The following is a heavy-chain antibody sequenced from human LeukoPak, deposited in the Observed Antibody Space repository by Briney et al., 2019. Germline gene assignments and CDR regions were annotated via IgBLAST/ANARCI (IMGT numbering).Heavy chain of an antibody. Sequence: SETLSLTCTVSVGFISSTSYFWGWIRQPPGKGLEWIGSIYYSGSTNYNPSLKSPFTMSDDRPKNQFSLKRTSVTAAASTVVYGARQRIAAGAYYYYMDVWGKGTPVTVSS. V-gene: IGHV4-39*01. CDR1: VGFISSTSYF. J-gene: IGHJ6*03. CDR2: IYYSGST. CDR3: ARQRIAAGAYYYYMDV. D-gene: IGHD6-6*01.